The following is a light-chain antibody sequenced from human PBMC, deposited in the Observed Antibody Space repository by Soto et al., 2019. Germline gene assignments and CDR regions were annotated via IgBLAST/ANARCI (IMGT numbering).Light chain of an antibody. CDR1: SSNIGSNT. CDR3: AAWDDNLNGPG. Sequence: QSVLTQPPSASGTPGRRVTISCSGSSSNIGSNTVNWYQQVPGTAPKLLIYSHNQRPSGVPDRFSGSKSGTSASLAISGLQSEDEADYYCAAWDDNLNGPGFGGGTKLTVL. V-gene: IGLV1-44*01. J-gene: IGLJ2*01. CDR2: SHN.